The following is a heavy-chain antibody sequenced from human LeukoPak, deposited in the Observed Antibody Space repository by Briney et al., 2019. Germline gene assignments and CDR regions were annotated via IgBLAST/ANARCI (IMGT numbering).Heavy chain of an antibody. D-gene: IGHD3-22*01. V-gene: IGHV4-59*08. CDR1: GGSISSYY. J-gene: IGHJ1*01. Sequence: SETLSLTCTVSGGSISSYYWSWIRQPPGKGLEWIGYIYYSGSTNYNPSLKSRVTISVDTSKNQFSLKLSSVTAADTAVYYCALYYYDSSGYYYAGYFQHWGQGTLVTVSS. CDR2: IYYSGST. CDR3: ALYYYDSSGYYYAGYFQH.